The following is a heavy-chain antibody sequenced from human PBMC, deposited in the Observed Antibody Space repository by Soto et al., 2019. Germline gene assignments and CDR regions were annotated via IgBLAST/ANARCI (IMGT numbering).Heavy chain of an antibody. Sequence: QVQLVQSGAEVKKPGASVKVSCKASGYTFTSYGISWVRQAPGQGLEWMGWISAYNGNTNYAQKLQGRVTMTTDTSTSTAYMELRSLRSDDTAVYYCARVKTYYDFWSGYPRFNWFDTWGQGTLVTVSS. D-gene: IGHD3-3*01. CDR2: ISAYNGNT. V-gene: IGHV1-18*01. CDR1: GYTFTSYG. J-gene: IGHJ5*02. CDR3: ARVKTYYDFWSGYPRFNWFDT.